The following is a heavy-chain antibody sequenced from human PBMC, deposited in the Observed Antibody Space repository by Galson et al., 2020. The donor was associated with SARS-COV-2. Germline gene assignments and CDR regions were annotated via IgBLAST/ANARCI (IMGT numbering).Heavy chain of an antibody. D-gene: IGHD5-12*01. CDR2: IYPGNSET. J-gene: IGHJ4*02. V-gene: IGHV5-51*01. Sequence: GESLKISCKGSGYSFTNYWIGWVRQMPGTGLEWMGIIYPGNSETRYSPSFQGQVSLSTDKTITTAYLQWNSLKASDTAMYYCIRYNSGWPYWGQGTLVTVSS. CDR3: IRYNSGWPY. CDR1: GYSFTNYW.